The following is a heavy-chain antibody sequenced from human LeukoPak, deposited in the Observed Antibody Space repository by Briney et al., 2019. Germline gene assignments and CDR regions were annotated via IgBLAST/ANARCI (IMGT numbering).Heavy chain of an antibody. CDR2: INHSVGT. CDR3: ARRGLWSGYYCFDY. V-gene: IGHV4-34*01. Sequence: SETLSLTCAVYGWSFSGYYWSWIRQPPGKGLEWIGEINHSVGTNYNPSLKSRVSISVDTSKNQFSLKLSSVTAADTAVYYCARRGLWSGYYCFDYWGPGTLVTVSS. J-gene: IGHJ4*02. D-gene: IGHD3-3*01. CDR1: GWSFSGYY.